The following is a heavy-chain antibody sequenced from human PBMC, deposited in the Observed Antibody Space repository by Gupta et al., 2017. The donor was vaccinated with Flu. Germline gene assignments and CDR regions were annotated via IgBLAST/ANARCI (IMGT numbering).Heavy chain of an antibody. CDR1: GFTLRKTW. Sequence: HLVESGGGLLTPGGTLRLSCAPPGFTLRKTWTSSARQAPGKGLEWVGRIKSKTDGGTTDYAAPVKGRFTISRDDSKNTLYLQMNSLKTEDTAVYYCTTVGYGDYALPCDYWGQGTLVTVSS. CDR3: TTVGYGDYALPCDY. V-gene: IGHV3-15*01. J-gene: IGHJ4*02. CDR2: IKSKTDGGTT. D-gene: IGHD4-17*01.